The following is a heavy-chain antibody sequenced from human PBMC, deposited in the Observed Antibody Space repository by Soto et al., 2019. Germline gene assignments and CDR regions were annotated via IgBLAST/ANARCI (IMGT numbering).Heavy chain of an antibody. CDR1: GFTFSNHC. V-gene: IGHV3-33*01. CDR2: IWFDGSMK. CDR3: VRGSCSTATCWQGHWLTP. J-gene: IGHJ5*02. Sequence: QVQLVESGGGVVKPGRSLRLSCEVSGFTFSNHCMNWVRQAPGKGLEWVAVIWFDGSMKFYADSVQGRCTISRDNSKSTMYWDMNRRRGEETAMYYCVRGSCSTATCWQGHWLTPGGQGTRVPVSS. D-gene: IGHD2-15*01.